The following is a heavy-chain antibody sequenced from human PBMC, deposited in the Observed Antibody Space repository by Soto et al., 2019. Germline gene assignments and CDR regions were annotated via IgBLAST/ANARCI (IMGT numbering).Heavy chain of an antibody. CDR2: INPSGGST. CDR1: GYTFTSYY. Sequence: QVQLVQSGAEVKKPGASVKVSCKASGYTFTSYYMHWVRQAPGQGLEWMGIINPSGGSTSYAQKFQGRVTMTRDTSTSTVYMGLSSLRSEDTAVYYCARVGTMVRGVIAPFDYWGQGTLVTVSS. CDR3: ARVGTMVRGVIAPFDY. D-gene: IGHD3-10*01. J-gene: IGHJ4*02. V-gene: IGHV1-46*01.